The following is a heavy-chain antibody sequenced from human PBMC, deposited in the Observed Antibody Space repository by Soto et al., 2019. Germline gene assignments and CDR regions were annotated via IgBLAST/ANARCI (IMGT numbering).Heavy chain of an antibody. Sequence: GGSLRLSCAASGFTVSSNYMSWVRQAPGKGLEWVSVIYSGGSTYYADSVKGRFTISRDNSKNTLYLQMNSLRAEDTAVYYCARRGGSGSYYDYYYYYMDVWGKGTTVTVSS. D-gene: IGHD3-10*01. J-gene: IGHJ6*03. CDR3: ARRGGSGSYYDYYYYYMDV. CDR1: GFTVSSNY. CDR2: IYSGGST. V-gene: IGHV3-66*04.